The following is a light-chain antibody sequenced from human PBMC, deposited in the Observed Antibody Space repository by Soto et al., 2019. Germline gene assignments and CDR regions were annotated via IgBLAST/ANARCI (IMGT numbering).Light chain of an antibody. Sequence: QSALTQPASVSESPGQSITISCTGTSSDVGGYNYVSWFQQHPGKAPKLMIYDVSNRPSGVSNRFSGSKSGNTASLTISGLQAEDEADYYCGSYTSSSTVVFGGGTKVTVL. CDR2: DVS. CDR1: SSDVGGYNY. J-gene: IGLJ2*01. CDR3: GSYTSSSTVV. V-gene: IGLV2-14*01.